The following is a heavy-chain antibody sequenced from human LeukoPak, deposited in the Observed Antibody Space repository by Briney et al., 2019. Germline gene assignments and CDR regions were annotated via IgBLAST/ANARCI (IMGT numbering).Heavy chain of an antibody. CDR3: ARDNARVAATEYYFDY. Sequence: ASVKVPCKASGYTFTSYYMHWVRQAPGQGLEWMGIINPSGGSTSYAQKFQGRVTMTRDTSTSTVYMELSSLRSEDTAVYYCARDNARVAATEYYFDYWGQGTLVTVSS. V-gene: IGHV1-46*01. J-gene: IGHJ4*02. CDR2: INPSGGST. D-gene: IGHD2-15*01. CDR1: GYTFTSYY.